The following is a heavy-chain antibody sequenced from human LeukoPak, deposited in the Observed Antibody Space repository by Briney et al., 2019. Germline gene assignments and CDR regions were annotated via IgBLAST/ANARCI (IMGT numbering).Heavy chain of an antibody. CDR3: ARLAPIVVVPAALDY. Sequence: SETLSLTCTVSGGSISSYYWSWIRQPPGKGLEWIGYIYYSGSTNYNPSLKSRVTISVDTSKNQFSLKLSSVTAADTAVYCCARLAPIVVVPAALDYWGQGTLVTASS. D-gene: IGHD2-2*01. CDR2: IYYSGST. CDR1: GGSISSYY. J-gene: IGHJ4*02. V-gene: IGHV4-59*01.